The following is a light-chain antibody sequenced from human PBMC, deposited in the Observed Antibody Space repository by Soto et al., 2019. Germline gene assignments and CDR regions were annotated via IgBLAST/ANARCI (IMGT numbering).Light chain of an antibody. CDR2: AAS. V-gene: IGKV1-39*01. Sequence: VQVTQSPSSLSASVGDRVTITCRASQSISSYLNWYQQKPGKAPKLLIYAASSLQSGVPSRFSGSGSGTDFTLTISNLQPEDFATYYCQQSFTTWTFGQGTKVDIK. CDR1: QSISSY. CDR3: QQSFTTWT. J-gene: IGKJ1*01.